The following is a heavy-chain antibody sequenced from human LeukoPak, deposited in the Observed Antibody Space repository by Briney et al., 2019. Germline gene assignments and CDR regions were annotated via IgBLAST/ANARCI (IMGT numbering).Heavy chain of an antibody. CDR3: ARQKPEPYSDYYRGAFDI. CDR1: GYTFTSYY. J-gene: IGHJ3*02. Sequence: ASVTVSCKPSGYTFTSYYMHWVRQAPGQGLEWMGIINPSGGSTSYAQKFQGRVTMTRDTSTSTVYMELSSLRSEDTAVYYCARQKPEPYSDYYRGAFDIWGQGTMVTVSS. D-gene: IGHD4-11*01. CDR2: INPSGGST. V-gene: IGHV1-46*01.